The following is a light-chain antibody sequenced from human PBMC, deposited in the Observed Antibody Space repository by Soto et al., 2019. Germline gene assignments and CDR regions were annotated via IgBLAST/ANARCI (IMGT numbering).Light chain of an antibody. CDR2: GAS. CDR1: QRVSFSY. J-gene: IGKJ2*01. V-gene: IGKV3-20*01. Sequence: EIVLTQSPGTLSLSPGERATLSCRASQRVSFSYLDWYQQKPGQAPRLLIYGASSRATGIPDRFSGSGSGTDFTLTISRLEPEDFALYYGQQYGSSPRTFGQGTKLEIK. CDR3: QQYGSSPRT.